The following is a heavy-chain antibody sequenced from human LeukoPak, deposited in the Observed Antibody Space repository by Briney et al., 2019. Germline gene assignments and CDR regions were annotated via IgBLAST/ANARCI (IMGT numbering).Heavy chain of an antibody. D-gene: IGHD3-10*01. CDR2: INHSGST. Sequence: SETLSLTCAVYGGSFSGYYWSWIRQPPGKGLEWIGEINHSGSTNYNPSLKSRVTISVDTSKNQFSLKLSSVTAADTAVYYCARGRRVTYYYGSGRRQEYNWFDPWGQGTLVTVSS. CDR1: GGSFSGYY. J-gene: IGHJ5*02. V-gene: IGHV4-34*01. CDR3: ARGRRVTYYYGSGRRQEYNWFDP.